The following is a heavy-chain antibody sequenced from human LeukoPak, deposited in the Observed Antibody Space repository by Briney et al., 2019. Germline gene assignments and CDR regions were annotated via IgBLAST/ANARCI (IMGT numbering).Heavy chain of an antibody. CDR1: GFTVSSNS. V-gene: IGHV3-21*01. D-gene: IGHD6-13*01. CDR3: ARAAIAAARIYYYMDV. Sequence: TGGSLRLSCTVSGFTVSSNSMSWVRQAPGKGLEWVSFISTSSSYIHNADSVKGRFTISRDNAENSLYLQMNSLRAEDTAVYYCARAAIAAARIYYYMDVWGKGTTVTVSS. J-gene: IGHJ6*03. CDR2: ISTSSSYI.